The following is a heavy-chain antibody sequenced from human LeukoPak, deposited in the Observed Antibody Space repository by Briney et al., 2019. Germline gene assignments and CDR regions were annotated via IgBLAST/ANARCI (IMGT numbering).Heavy chain of an antibody. CDR1: GGSISSSSYY. CDR2: IYYSGST. CDR3: ASRETVPDYYGSGPPDD. V-gene: IGHV4-39*07. J-gene: IGHJ4*02. D-gene: IGHD3-10*01. Sequence: PSETLSLTCTVSGGSISSSSYYWGWIRQPPGKGLEWIGSIYYSGSTYYNPSLKSRVTISVDTSKNQFSLKLSSVTAADTAVYYCASRETVPDYYGSGPPDDWGQGTLVTVSS.